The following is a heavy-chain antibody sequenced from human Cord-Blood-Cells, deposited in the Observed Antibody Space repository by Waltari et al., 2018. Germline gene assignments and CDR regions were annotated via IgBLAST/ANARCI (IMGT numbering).Heavy chain of an antibody. Sequence: QVQLQESGPGLVKPSETLSLTCTVSGGSTSSYYWSWIRQPPGKELEWIGYIYYSGSTNYNPSLKSRVTISVDTSKNQFSLKLSSVTAADTAVYYCARVRNGDWGWYFDLWGRGTLVTVSS. CDR1: GGSTSSYY. CDR2: IYYSGST. CDR3: ARVRNGDWGWYFDL. D-gene: IGHD7-27*01. J-gene: IGHJ2*01. V-gene: IGHV4-59*01.